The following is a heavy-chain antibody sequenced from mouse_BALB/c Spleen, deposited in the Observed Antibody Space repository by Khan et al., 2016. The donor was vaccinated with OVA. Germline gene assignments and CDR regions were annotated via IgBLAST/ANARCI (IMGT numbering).Heavy chain of an antibody. CDR3: TRSEYANPFAY. CDR2: INPGTGDT. Sequence: QVQLKQSGAELVKPGASVKLSCKASGYTFSSYYIYWVKQRPGHGLEWLGGINPGTGDTSFNENLKTKATLTADKSYSTAYMQLHSLTSDDTAVYFCTRSEYANPFAYWGQGTLVTVSA. J-gene: IGHJ3*01. D-gene: IGHD4-1*01. V-gene: IGHV1-76*01. CDR1: GYTFSSYY.